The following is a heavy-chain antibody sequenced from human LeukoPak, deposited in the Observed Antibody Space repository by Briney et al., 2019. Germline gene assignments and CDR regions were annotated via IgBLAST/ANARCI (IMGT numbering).Heavy chain of an antibody. CDR3: ASLYYYGSGSYPYYYGMDV. J-gene: IGHJ6*02. Sequence: ASVQVSCKASGYTFTGYYMHWVRQAPGQGLEWMGWINPNSGGTNYAQKFQGRVTMTRDTSISTAYMELSRLRSDDTAVYYCASLYYYGSGSYPYYYGMDVWGQGTTVTVSS. CDR2: INPNSGGT. CDR1: GYTFTGYY. D-gene: IGHD3-10*01. V-gene: IGHV1-2*02.